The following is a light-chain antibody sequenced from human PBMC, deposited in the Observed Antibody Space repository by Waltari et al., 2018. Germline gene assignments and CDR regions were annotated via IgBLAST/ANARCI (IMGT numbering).Light chain of an antibody. J-gene: IGLJ3*02. CDR3: CSFTSRSTWV. CDR2: DVG. CDR1: SSDVGGYNY. V-gene: IGLV2-14*01. Sequence: QSALTQPASVSGSPGQSITISCTGTSSDVGGYNYVSWYQQHPGKVPKLLIFDVGNRPSVVSNRFSGSKSGNTASLTISGLQAEDESEYYCCSFTSRSTWVFGGGTKLTVL.